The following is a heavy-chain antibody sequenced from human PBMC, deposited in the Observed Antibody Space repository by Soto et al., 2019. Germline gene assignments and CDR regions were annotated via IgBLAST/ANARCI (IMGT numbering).Heavy chain of an antibody. D-gene: IGHD5-12*01. CDR2: IYYSGST. Sequence: SETLSLTCTVSGGSISSSSYYWGWIRQPPGKGLEWIGSIYYSGSTYYNPSLKSRVTISVDTSKNQFSLKLSSVTAADTAVYYCATDSLLRFDYYYYGMDVWGQGTTVTVSS. CDR3: ATDSLLRFDYYYYGMDV. J-gene: IGHJ6*02. CDR1: GGSISSSSYY. V-gene: IGHV4-39*01.